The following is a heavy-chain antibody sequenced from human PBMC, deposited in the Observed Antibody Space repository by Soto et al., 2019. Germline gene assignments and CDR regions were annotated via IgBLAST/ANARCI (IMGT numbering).Heavy chain of an antibody. J-gene: IGHJ2*01. CDR1: GFTFSTYG. Sequence: LRLSCATSGFTFSTYGMHWVRQAPGKGLEWVAIIWYDGSNENYADSVKGRFTISRDNSKNTLYLQMNSLRAEDTAVYYCARGSSGVAAAGTTRNWYFDLWGRGTLVTVSS. CDR3: ARGSSGVAAAGTTRNWYFDL. CDR2: IWYDGSNE. D-gene: IGHD6-13*01. V-gene: IGHV3-33*01.